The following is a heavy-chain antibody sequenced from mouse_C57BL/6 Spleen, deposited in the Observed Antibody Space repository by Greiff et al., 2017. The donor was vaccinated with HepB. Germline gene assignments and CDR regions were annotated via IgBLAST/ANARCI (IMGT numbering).Heavy chain of an antibody. J-gene: IGHJ4*01. CDR3: ARRTTVVATENAMDY. CDR1: GFTFSDYG. Sequence: EVQRVDSGGGLVKPGGSLKLSCAASGFTFSDYGMHWVRQAPEKGLEWVAYISSGSSTIYYADTVKGRFTISRDNAKNTLFLQMTSLRSEDTAMYYCARRTTVVATENAMDYWGQGTSVTVSS. V-gene: IGHV5-17*01. CDR2: ISSGSSTI. D-gene: IGHD1-1*01.